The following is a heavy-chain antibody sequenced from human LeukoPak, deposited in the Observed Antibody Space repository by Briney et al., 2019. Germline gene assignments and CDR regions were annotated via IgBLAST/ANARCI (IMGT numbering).Heavy chain of an antibody. V-gene: IGHV4-31*03. CDR1: GGSIRSGGYS. J-gene: IGHJ4*02. CDR3: ARWIDH. Sequence: PSQTLSLTCTVSGGSIRSGGYSWNWIRQHTGKGLEWIGYIYNSGTTYYNPSLKSRVSISVDTSKNQFSLKLSSVTAADTAVYYCARWIDHWGQGTLVTVSP. CDR2: IYNSGTT.